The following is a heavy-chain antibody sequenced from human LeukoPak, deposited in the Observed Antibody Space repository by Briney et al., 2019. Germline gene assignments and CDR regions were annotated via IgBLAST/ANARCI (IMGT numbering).Heavy chain of an antibody. J-gene: IGHJ3*02. CDR2: IYYSGST. Sequence: SETLSLTCTVSGASIINYYWGWIRQPPGKGLEWIGSIYYSGSTYYNPSLKSRVTISVDTSKNQFSLTLSSVTAADTAVYYCSTPLLWFGELLGDAFDIWGQGTMVTVSS. V-gene: IGHV4-39*01. CDR3: STPLLWFGELLGDAFDI. D-gene: IGHD3-10*01. CDR1: GASIINYY.